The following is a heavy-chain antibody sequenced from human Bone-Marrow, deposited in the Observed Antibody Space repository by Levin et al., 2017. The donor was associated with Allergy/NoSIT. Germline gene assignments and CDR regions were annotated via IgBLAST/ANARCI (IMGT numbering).Heavy chain of an antibody. CDR1: GFTFSSYA. J-gene: IGHJ4*02. Sequence: PGGSLRLSCAASGFTFSSYAMSWVRQAPGKGLEWVSAISGSGGSTYYADSVKGRFTISRDNSKNTLYLQMNSLRAEDTAVYYCAKGKCSGGSCYSHYFDYWGQGTLVTVSS. CDR3: AKGKCSGGSCYSHYFDY. V-gene: IGHV3-23*01. CDR2: ISGSGGST. D-gene: IGHD2-15*01.